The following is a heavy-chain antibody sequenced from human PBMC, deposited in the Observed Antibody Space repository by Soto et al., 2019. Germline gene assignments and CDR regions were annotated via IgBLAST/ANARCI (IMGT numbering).Heavy chain of an antibody. J-gene: IGHJ3*02. CDR1: GYTFTNYD. CDR2: MNPNSGNT. V-gene: IGHV1-8*01. Sequence: QVPLVQSGAEVKKPGASVKVSCKASGYTFTNYDLNWVRQASGQGLEWMGWMNPNSGNTGYTQKFQGRVTMTRNTSISTAYLELSSLRSDDTAVFYCVRGTRSFDIWGQGTKVTVS. CDR3: VRGTRSFDI.